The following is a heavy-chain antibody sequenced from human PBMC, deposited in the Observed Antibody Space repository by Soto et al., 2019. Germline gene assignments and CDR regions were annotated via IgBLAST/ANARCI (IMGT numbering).Heavy chain of an antibody. V-gene: IGHV3-21*01. D-gene: IGHD6-19*01. Sequence: VGSHRLSSTASGFTCISYSMSWVRQATGKGLEWVSSISSSSSYIYYADSVKGRFTISRDNAKNSLYLQMNSLRAEDTAVYYCARGDSSGWYGHWFDPWGQGTLVTVSS. CDR1: GFTCISYS. CDR2: ISSSSSYI. CDR3: ARGDSSGWYGHWFDP. J-gene: IGHJ5*02.